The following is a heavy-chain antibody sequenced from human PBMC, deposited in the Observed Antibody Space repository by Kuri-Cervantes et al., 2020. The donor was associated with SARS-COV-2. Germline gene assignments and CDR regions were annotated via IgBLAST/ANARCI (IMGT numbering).Heavy chain of an antibody. CDR2: INPSGGST. CDR1: GYTFTSYY. J-gene: IGHJ4*02. CDR3: ARGYCGGDCYLPGSGGVWDY. Sequence: ASAKVSCKASGYTFTSYYMHWGRQAPGQGLEWMGIINPSGGSTSYAQKFQGRVTMTRDTSTSTVYMELSSLRSEDTAVYYCARGYCGGDCYLPGSGGVWDYWGQGTLVTVSS. V-gene: IGHV1-46*01. D-gene: IGHD2-21*01.